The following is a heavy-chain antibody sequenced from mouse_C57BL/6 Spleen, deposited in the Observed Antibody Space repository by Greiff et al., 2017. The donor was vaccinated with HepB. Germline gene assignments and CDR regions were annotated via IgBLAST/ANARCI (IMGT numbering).Heavy chain of an antibody. CDR2: IDPEDGDT. CDR3: TTPYDGYLFAY. J-gene: IGHJ3*01. CDR1: GFNIKDYY. Sequence: EVQLQQSGAELVRPGASVKLSCTASGFNIKDYYMHWVKQRPEQGLEWIGRIDPEDGDTEYAPKFQGKATMTADTSSTTAYLQLSSLTSEDTAVYYCTTPYDGYLFAYWGQGTLVTVSA. D-gene: IGHD2-3*01. V-gene: IGHV14-1*01.